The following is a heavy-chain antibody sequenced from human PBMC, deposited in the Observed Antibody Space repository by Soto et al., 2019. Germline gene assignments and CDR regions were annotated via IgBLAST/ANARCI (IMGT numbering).Heavy chain of an antibody. J-gene: IGHJ6*02. CDR3: ARGRYGNARPRGNLYYYYYCGRGV. D-gene: IGHD5-18*01. CDR2: MNPNSGNT. Sequence: ASVKFSCKSSGYTFTSYDINWVRQATGQGLEWMGWMNPNSGNTGYAQKFQGRVTMTRNTSISTAYMELSSLRSEDTAVYYCARGRYGNARPRGNLYYYYYCGRGVGGQGNRGTVS. CDR1: GYTFTSYD. V-gene: IGHV1-8*01.